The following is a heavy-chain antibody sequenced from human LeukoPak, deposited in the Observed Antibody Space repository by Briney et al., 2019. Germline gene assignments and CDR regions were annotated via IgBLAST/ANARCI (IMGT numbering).Heavy chain of an antibody. CDR3: AKGSRWFYP. Sequence: PSETLSLTCAVYGGSFSGYYWSWIRQPPGKGLEWIGEINHSGSTYYNPSLKSRVTISVDTSKNQFSLKLSSVTAADTAVYYCAKGSRWFYPWGQGTLVTVSS. CDR1: GGSFSGYY. J-gene: IGHJ5*02. V-gene: IGHV4-34*01. CDR2: INHSGST.